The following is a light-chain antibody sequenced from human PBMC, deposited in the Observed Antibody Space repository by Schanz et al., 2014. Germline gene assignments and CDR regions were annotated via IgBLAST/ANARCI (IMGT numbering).Light chain of an antibody. Sequence: EILLTQSPATLSLSPGERATLSCGASQSVSSNYLAWYQQKPGLAPRLLIYDASSRATGIPDRFSGSGSGTDFTLTISSLQAEDVAVYSCQQYYSTPPTFGGGTKVEIK. CDR3: QQYYSTPPT. CDR1: QSVSSNY. V-gene: IGKV3D-20*01. J-gene: IGKJ4*01. CDR2: DAS.